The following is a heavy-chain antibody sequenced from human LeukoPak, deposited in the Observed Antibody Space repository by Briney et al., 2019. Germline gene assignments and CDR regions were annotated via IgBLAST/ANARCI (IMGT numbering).Heavy chain of an antibody. CDR1: GDYLTNYY. J-gene: IGHJ5*02. Sequence: SETLSLTCTVSGDYLTNYYWSWVRQPAGKGLEWIGRIYPTKGRTDDNPSLKSRVSMSLDTSRNQWFLNLRSVTAADTAVYFCARDVHGKSLDTWGRGTLVTVSS. CDR2: IYPTKGRT. CDR3: ARDVHGKSLDT. V-gene: IGHV4-4*07.